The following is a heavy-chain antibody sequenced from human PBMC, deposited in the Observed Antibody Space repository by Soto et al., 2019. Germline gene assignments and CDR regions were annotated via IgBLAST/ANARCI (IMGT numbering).Heavy chain of an antibody. CDR1: GGSFSGYY. CDR2: INHSGST. CDR3: ARGGNYDILTGYYTSYYYYGMDV. V-gene: IGHV4-34*01. D-gene: IGHD3-9*01. Sequence: SETLSLTCAVYGGSFSGYYWIWIRQPPGKGLEWIGEINHSGSTNYNPSLKSRVTTSVDTSKNQFSLKLSSVTAADTAVYYCARGGNYDILTGYYTSYYYYGMDVWGQGTMVT. J-gene: IGHJ6*01.